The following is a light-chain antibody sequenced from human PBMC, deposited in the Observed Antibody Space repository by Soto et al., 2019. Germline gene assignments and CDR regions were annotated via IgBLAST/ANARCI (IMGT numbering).Light chain of an antibody. V-gene: IGKV1-5*01. CDR2: DAS. CDR3: QQYNNYPRT. CDR1: ESIRTW. J-gene: IGKJ1*01. Sequence: DIPMTQSPSTLSASIGDRVTITCRASESIRTWLAWYQHKPGKAPKFLIYDASRLESGVPSRFSGSGSGTEFTLTISNLQPDDFATYFCQQYNNYPRTFGQGTKVEIK.